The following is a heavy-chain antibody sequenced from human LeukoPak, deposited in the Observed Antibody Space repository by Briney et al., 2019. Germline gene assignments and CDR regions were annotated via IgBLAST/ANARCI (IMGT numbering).Heavy chain of an antibody. J-gene: IGHJ4*02. V-gene: IGHV4-59*01. CDR2: IYYRGST. CDR1: GGXINNYY. Sequence: SETLSLTCTVSGGXINNYYCSWIRQPPGKGLEWIGYIYYRGSTNCNPSLKSRVTFSVDTSKNQFSLKLNSVTAADTAVYYCARGGDYGDLRYFDYWGQGTLVTVSS. D-gene: IGHD4-17*01. CDR3: ARGGDYGDLRYFDY.